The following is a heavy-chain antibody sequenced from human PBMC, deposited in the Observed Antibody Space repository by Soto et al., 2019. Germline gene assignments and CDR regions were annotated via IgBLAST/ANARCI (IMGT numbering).Heavy chain of an antibody. D-gene: IGHD5-18*01. Sequence: GRSRRLSRSAAVIIFSDSALHWLRLAPGKGLEWVTVISSDGSNRYYADSVKGRLTNSRYNSKHTLYLQIDSLRVEDTAIYSCAHLAGLSHTDDFWGQGPPVTGPS. J-gene: IGHJ4*02. CDR1: VIIFSDSA. CDR2: ISSDGSNR. CDR3: AHLAGLSHTDDF. V-gene: IGHV3-30-3*01.